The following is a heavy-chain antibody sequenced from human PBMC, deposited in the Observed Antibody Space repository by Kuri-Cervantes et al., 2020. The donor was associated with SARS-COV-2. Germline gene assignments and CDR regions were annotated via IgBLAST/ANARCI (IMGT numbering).Heavy chain of an antibody. J-gene: IGHJ4*02. D-gene: IGHD3-10*01. CDR3: ARLGSSYFDY. Sequence: SQTLSLTCAVSGGSISSGGYYWSWIRQPPGKGLEWIGEINHSGSTYYNPSLKSRVTISVDTSKNQFSLKLSSVTAADTAVYYCARLGSSYFDYWGQGTLVTVSS. V-gene: IGHV4-30-2*05. CDR2: INHSGST. CDR1: GGSISSGGYY.